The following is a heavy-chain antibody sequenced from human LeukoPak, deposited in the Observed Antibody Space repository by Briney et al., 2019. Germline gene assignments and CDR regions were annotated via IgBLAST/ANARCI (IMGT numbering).Heavy chain of an antibody. CDR2: ISATGGST. D-gene: IGHD4-11*01. Sequence: GGSLRLSCAGSGFTFSSYAMSWVRQAPGKGLEWVSAISATGGSTYYADSVKGRFIISRDNSKNTLYLQMNSLRVEDTAVYSCAKPTPDYTYAFDVWGQGTMVTVSS. CDR3: AKPTPDYTYAFDV. V-gene: IGHV3-23*01. CDR1: GFTFSSYA. J-gene: IGHJ3*01.